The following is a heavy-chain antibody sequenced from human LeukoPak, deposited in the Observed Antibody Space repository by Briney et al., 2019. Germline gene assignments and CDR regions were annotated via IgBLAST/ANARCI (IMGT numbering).Heavy chain of an antibody. J-gene: IGHJ3*02. CDR3: ARDLPAVDAFDI. CDR1: GFTFSSYW. Sequence: GGSLRLSCVASGFTFSSYWMSWVRQTPGKGLEWVANIKQDGSEKNYVDSVKGRFTISRDNAKNSLYLQMNSLRAEDTAVYYCARDLPAVDAFDIWGQGTMVTVSS. V-gene: IGHV3-7*01. CDR2: IKQDGSEK.